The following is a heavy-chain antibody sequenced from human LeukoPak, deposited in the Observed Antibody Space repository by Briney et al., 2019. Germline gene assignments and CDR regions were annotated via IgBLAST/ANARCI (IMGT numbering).Heavy chain of an antibody. CDR1: GFTFSSYA. D-gene: IGHD3-10*01. CDR2: ISGSGGST. J-gene: IGHJ6*02. V-gene: IGHV3-23*01. CDR3: AKDLMYYYGSGSYDPSYYYGMDV. Sequence: GSLRLYCAASGFTFSSYAMSWVRQAPGKGLEWVSAISGSGGSTYYADSVKGRFTISRDNSKNTLYLQMNSLRAEDTAVYYCAKDLMYYYGSGSYDPSYYYGMDVWGQGTTVTVSS.